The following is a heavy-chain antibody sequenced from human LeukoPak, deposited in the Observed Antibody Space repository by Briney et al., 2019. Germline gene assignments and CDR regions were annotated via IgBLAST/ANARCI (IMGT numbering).Heavy chain of an antibody. D-gene: IGHD5-18*01. CDR3: ARHYDVDTTMLYFYYLDY. V-gene: IGHV4-4*02. CDR1: GGSISSSNW. Sequence: SETLSLTCAVSGGSISSSNWWSWVRQPPGKGLEWIGEIYHSGSTNYNPSLKSRVTISVDTSKNQFSLKLSSVTASDTAVYYCARHYDVDTTMLYFYYLDYWGQGTLVTVSS. CDR2: IYHSGST. J-gene: IGHJ4*02.